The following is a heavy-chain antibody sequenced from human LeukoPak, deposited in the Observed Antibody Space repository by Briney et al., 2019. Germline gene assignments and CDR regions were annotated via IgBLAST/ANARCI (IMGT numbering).Heavy chain of an antibody. CDR3: AKRGILTGYSSFDY. D-gene: IGHD3-9*01. J-gene: IGHJ4*02. CDR2: ISGSGGST. Sequence: GGSLRLSCAASGVTFSGYAMSCVRQAPGKGLEWVSVISGSGGSTDYTDPVKGRFTISRDNSKNTLYLQMNSLRAEDTAVYYCAKRGILTGYSSFDYWGQRTLVTVSS. CDR1: GVTFSGYA. V-gene: IGHV3-23*01.